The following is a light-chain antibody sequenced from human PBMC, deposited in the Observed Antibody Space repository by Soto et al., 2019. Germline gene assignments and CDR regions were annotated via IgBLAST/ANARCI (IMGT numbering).Light chain of an antibody. CDR2: DVS. CDR1: SSDVGAYNY. J-gene: IGLJ2*01. CDR3: SSYTSGSTLI. Sequence: QSALTQPASXXXXXXXXXXIXCTGTSSDVGAYNYVAWYQQHPDKAPKLMIYDVSHRPSGVSDRFSGSKSGNTASLTISGLQAEDEADYYCSSYTSGSTLIFGGGTKVTVL. V-gene: IGLV2-14*03.